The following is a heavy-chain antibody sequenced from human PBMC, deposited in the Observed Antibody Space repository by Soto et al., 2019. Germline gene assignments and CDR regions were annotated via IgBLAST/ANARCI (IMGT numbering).Heavy chain of an antibody. D-gene: IGHD2-2*01. Sequence: PWGSLRLSCTASGFIFFDYAFIFVRHSPFKWLEWVGFIGSRFYRGTTEYAASVKGRFTISSDDSKSIAYLQMNSLKTEDTAVYYCTRDLSTPPGSSPDYYGMDVWGQGTTVTVSS. J-gene: IGHJ6*02. CDR2: IGSRFYRGTT. CDR1: GFIFFDYA. CDR3: TRDLSTPPGSSPDYYGMDV. V-gene: IGHV3-49*04.